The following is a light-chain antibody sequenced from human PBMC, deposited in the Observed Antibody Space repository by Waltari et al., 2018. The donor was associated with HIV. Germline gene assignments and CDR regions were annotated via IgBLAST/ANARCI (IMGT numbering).Light chain of an antibody. CDR1: QSISSW. CDR2: KAS. CDR3: QQYNTFTWT. V-gene: IGKV1-5*03. J-gene: IGKJ1*01. Sequence: DIQMTQSPSTLSASVGDRVTITCRASQSISSWLAWYQQKPGKAPKLMIYKASSLESGVPSRFSGSRSGTEVTLTISSLQPDDFATYYCQQYNTFTWTFGQGTKVEIK.